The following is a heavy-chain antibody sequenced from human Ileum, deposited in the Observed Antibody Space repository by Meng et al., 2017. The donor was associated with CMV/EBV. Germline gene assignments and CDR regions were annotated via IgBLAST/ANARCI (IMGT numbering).Heavy chain of an antibody. Sequence: LELGGGCVQPGGSLRLSCVASGFTFRSFGMHWVRQAPGKGLEWVALIRSDDNNKYYADSVKGRFTISRDISKNTLYLQMNSLRPEDTAVYCCAKDINWGFDPWGQGTLVTVSS. D-gene: IGHD7-27*01. CDR3: AKDINWGFDP. CDR1: GFTFRSFG. CDR2: IRSDDNNK. V-gene: IGHV3-30*02. J-gene: IGHJ5*02.